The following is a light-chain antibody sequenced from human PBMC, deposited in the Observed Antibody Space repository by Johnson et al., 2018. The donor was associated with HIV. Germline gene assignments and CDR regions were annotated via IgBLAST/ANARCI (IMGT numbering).Light chain of an antibody. Sequence: QLVLTQPPSVSAAPGQKVTISCSGSSSNIGNNYVSWYQQLPGTASKLLIYDNNKRPSGIPDRFSGSKSGTSATLGITGLQTGEESDYYCGTWDSSRSASVVGTGTKFTVL. CDR2: DNN. CDR3: GTWDSSRSASV. V-gene: IGLV1-51*01. J-gene: IGLJ1*01. CDR1: SSNIGNNY.